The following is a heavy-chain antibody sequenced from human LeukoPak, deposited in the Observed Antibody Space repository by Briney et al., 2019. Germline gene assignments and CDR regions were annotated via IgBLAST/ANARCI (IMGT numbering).Heavy chain of an antibody. D-gene: IGHD4-23*01. CDR3: AKGQRTTVVTPCDY. CDR2: ISYDGSNK. Sequence: GGSLRLSCAASGLTFSSYGMHWVRQAPGKGLEWVAVISYDGSNKYYADSVKGRFTISRDNSKNTLYLQMNSLRAEDTAVYYCAKGQRTTVVTPCDYWGQGTLVTVSS. CDR1: GLTFSSYG. J-gene: IGHJ4*02. V-gene: IGHV3-30*18.